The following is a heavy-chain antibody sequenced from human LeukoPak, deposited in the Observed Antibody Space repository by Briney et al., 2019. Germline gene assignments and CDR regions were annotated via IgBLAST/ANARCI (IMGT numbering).Heavy chain of an antibody. D-gene: IGHD2-2*01. CDR2: ISYDGSNK. V-gene: IGHV3-30*19. CDR3: ARDLATPD. CDR1: GFTFSSYG. J-gene: IGHJ4*02. Sequence: GGPLRLSCAASGFTFSSYGMHWVRQAPGKGLEWVAVISYDGSNKYYADSVKGRFTISRDNSKNTLYLQMNSLRAEDTAVYYCARDLATPDWGQGTLVTVSS.